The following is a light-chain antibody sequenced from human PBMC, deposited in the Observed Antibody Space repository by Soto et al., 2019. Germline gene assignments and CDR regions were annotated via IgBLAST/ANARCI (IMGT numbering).Light chain of an antibody. CDR3: QQYNDWPLT. V-gene: IGKV3D-15*01. Sequence: EIVMTQSPATLSVSPGERATLSCRASQSVSSNFAWYQQKPGQAPSILIYDISARATGIPTRFSGSGSGTEFTLTISSLQSGDFAVYYCQQYNDWPLTFGGGTKVEIK. J-gene: IGKJ4*01. CDR1: QSVSSN. CDR2: DIS.